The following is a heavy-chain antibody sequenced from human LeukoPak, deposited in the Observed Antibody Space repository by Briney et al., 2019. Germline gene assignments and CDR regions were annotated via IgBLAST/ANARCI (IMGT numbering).Heavy chain of an antibody. J-gene: IGHJ4*02. D-gene: IGHD6-19*01. Sequence: GGSLRLSCAASGFSFSNYWMHWVRQAPGKGLLWVSRINSDGSSTSYADSVKGRFTISRDNAKNTLYLQMNSLRAEDTAMYCCARVAYSSGWYSPDYWGQGALVTVSS. CDR2: INSDGSST. CDR1: GFSFSNYW. V-gene: IGHV3-74*01. CDR3: ARVAYSSGWYSPDY.